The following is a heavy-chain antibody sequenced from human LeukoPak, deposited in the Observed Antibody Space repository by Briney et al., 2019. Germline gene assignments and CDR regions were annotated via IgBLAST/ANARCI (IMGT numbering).Heavy chain of an antibody. CDR3: ARDHQVPAYIVATMGDFDY. Sequence: ASVKVSCKASGYTFTSYGISWVRQAPGQGLEGMGWISAYNGNTNYAQKLQGRVTMTTDTSTSTAYMELRSLRSDDTAVYYCARDHQVPAYIVATMGDFDYWGQGTLVTVSS. D-gene: IGHD5-12*01. CDR1: GYTFTSYG. J-gene: IGHJ4*02. CDR2: ISAYNGNT. V-gene: IGHV1-18*01.